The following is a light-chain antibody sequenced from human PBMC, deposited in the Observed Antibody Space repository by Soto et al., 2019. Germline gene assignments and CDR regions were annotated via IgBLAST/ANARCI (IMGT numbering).Light chain of an antibody. V-gene: IGLV2-14*01. Sequence: QSVLTQPASVSGSPGQSITISCTGTSSDVGGYNYVSWYQQHPGKAPKLLIYGNSNRPSGVPDRFSGSKSGTSASLAITGLQAEDEADYYCQSYDSSLSVRVFGGGTKLTVL. J-gene: IGLJ3*02. CDR2: GNS. CDR1: SSDVGGYNY. CDR3: QSYDSSLSVRV.